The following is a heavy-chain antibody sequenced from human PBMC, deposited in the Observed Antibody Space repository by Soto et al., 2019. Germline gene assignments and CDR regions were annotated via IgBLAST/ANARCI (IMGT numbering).Heavy chain of an antibody. D-gene: IGHD7-27*01. J-gene: IGHJ4*02. CDR3: ARDKANWGSPYFDY. CDR2: IKQDGSEK. Sequence: RRGESLKISCAASGFTFSSYWMSWVRQAPGKGLEWVANIKQDGSEKYYVDSVKGRFTISRDNAKNSLYLQMNSLRAEDTAVYYCARDKANWGSPYFDYWGQGTLVTVSS. V-gene: IGHV3-7*01. CDR1: GFTFSSYW.